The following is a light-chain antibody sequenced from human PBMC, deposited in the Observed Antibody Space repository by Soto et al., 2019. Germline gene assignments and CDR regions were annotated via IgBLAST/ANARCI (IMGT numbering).Light chain of an antibody. J-gene: IGKJ4*01. CDR1: QSVSSSS. Sequence: EIVLTQSPGTLSLSPGERATLSCRASQSVSSSSLAWYQQKPGQAPRLLIYGASSRATGIPDRFSGSGSGTDFTLTISSLEPEDFAVYYCQQYYNWPLTFGGETKVDIK. V-gene: IGKV3-20*01. CDR3: QQYYNWPLT. CDR2: GAS.